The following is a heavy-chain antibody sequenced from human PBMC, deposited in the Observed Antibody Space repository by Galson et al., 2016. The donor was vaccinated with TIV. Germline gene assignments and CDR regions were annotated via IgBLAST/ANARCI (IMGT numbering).Heavy chain of an antibody. CDR3: ARDRGIDFWNRFDD. D-gene: IGHD3-3*01. J-gene: IGHJ4*02. V-gene: IGHV3-7*01. CDR1: GLTFSSYW. CDR2: IKQDGRET. Sequence: SLRLSCAAYGLTFSSYWMFWVRQAPGKGLEWVANIKQDGRETHYVDSVKGRFTISRDNAENSLYLQMNTLRAEDTAVYYCARDRGIDFWNRFDDWGQGTLVTVSS.